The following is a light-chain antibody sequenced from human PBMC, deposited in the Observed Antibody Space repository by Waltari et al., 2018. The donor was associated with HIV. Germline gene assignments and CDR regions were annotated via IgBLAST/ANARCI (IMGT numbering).Light chain of an antibody. Sequence: EIVLTQSPGTLSFSPGERAALSCRASQRVGSSCLAWYQHQPGQAPRLLIYGPSTRATGIPDRFTGSGSGTDFALTISRLEPEDFAVYFCQQFGNSPSPTWTFGQGTKVEIK. V-gene: IGKV3-20*01. CDR3: QQFGNSPSPTWT. CDR2: GPS. CDR1: QRVGSSC. J-gene: IGKJ1*01.